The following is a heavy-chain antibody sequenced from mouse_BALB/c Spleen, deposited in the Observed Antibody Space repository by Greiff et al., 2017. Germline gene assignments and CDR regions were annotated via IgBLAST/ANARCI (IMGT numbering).Heavy chain of an antibody. J-gene: IGHJ4*01. CDR1: GFTFSSYA. D-gene: IGHD2-14*01. CDR3: ARHYRNDRRGYYYAMDY. V-gene: IGHV5-6-5*01. Sequence: EVKLMESGGGLVKPGGSLKLSCAASGFTFSSYAMSWVRQTPEKRLEWVASISSGGSTYYPDSVKGRFTISRDNARNILYLQMSSLRSEDTAMYYCARHYRNDRRGYYYAMDYWGQGTSVTVSS. CDR2: ISSGGST.